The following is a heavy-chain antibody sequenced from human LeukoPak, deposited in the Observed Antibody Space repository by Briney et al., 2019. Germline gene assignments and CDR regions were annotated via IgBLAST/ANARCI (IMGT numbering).Heavy chain of an antibody. D-gene: IGHD6-13*01. J-gene: IGHJ4*02. CDR1: GFTFSSSA. Sequence: GESLRLSCAASGFTFSSSAMSWVRQAPGKGLDWLSGISPSGSNAYYGDSVKGRFTISRDNAKNSLYLQMNSLRAEDTAVYYCARDRSGQQLVQFQDYWGQGTLVTVSS. CDR3: ARDRSGQQLVQFQDY. CDR2: ISPSGSNA. V-gene: IGHV3-21*01.